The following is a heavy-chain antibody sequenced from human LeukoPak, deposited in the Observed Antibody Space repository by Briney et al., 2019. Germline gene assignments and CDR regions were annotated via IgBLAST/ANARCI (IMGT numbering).Heavy chain of an antibody. Sequence: GGSLILSCAASGFTFSSYAMHWVRQAPGKGLEWVAVISYDGSNKYYADSVKGRFTISRDNSKNTLYLQMNSLRAEDTAVYYCARGSSWGYDSSGYYYLGVLDYWGQGTLVTVSS. CDR3: ARGSSWGYDSSGYYYLGVLDY. D-gene: IGHD3-22*01. J-gene: IGHJ4*02. V-gene: IGHV3-30*04. CDR2: ISYDGSNK. CDR1: GFTFSSYA.